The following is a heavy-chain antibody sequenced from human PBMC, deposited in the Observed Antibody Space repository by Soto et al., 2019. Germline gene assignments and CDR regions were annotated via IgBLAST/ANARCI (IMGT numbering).Heavy chain of an antibody. CDR3: LTVTTLSHFDY. D-gene: IGHD4-17*01. J-gene: IGHJ4*02. V-gene: IGHV4-39*01. CDR1: GGSISSSSYY. Sequence: QLQLQESGPGLVKPSETLSLTCTVSGGSISSSSYYWGWIRQPPGKGLEWIGSIYYSGSTYYNPSLKSRVTISVDTSKNQFSLKLSSVTAADTAVYYCLTVTTLSHFDYWGQGTLVTVSS. CDR2: IYYSGST.